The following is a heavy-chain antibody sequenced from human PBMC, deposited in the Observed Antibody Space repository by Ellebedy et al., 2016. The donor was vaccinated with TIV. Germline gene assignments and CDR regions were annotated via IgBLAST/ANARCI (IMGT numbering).Heavy chain of an antibody. Sequence: GGSLRLSXPASGFTFSNYVMSWVRQAPGKGLKWVSGISRTDDSTDYADSVKGRFTIARDDPKSTLYLQMNNLRAEDTAVYYCAKDRDDAGDFVFDSWGQGTLVTVSS. CDR3: AKDRDDAGDFVFDS. J-gene: IGHJ4*02. CDR1: GFTFSNYV. CDR2: ISRTDDST. D-gene: IGHD4-17*01. V-gene: IGHV3-23*01.